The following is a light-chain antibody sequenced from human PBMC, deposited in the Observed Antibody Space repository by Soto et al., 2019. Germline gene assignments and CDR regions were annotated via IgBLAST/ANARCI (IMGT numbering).Light chain of an antibody. CDR3: QQSYSSPST. CDR1: QSIGGY. J-gene: IGKJ3*01. Sequence: DIQMTQSPSSLSASVGDRVTVTCRSSQSIGGYLNWYQQKPGKAPKLLMHAASTLQSGVPSSFSGSGSGTDYTLTISSLQPEDLAPYCGQQSYSSPSTFSRGTQVESK. CDR2: AAS. V-gene: IGKV1-39*01.